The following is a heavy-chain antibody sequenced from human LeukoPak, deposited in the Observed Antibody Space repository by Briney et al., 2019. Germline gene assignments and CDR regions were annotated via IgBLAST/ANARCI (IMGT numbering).Heavy chain of an antibody. D-gene: IGHD3-10*01. V-gene: IGHV3-11*06. CDR2: ISSSSSYT. J-gene: IGHJ4*02. CDR1: GFSLSDYY. Sequence: PGGSLRLSCAASGFSLSDYYMRWVRQAPGKGLEWVSYISSSSSYTINADSVRVRFTVFRDNAKNLVFLQMNRLRVEDTAVYYCARDRGDSGSSDYWGQGTLVTVSS. CDR3: ARDRGDSGSSDY.